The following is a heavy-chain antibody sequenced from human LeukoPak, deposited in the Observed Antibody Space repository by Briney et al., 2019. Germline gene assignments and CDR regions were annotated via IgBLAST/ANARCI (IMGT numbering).Heavy chain of an antibody. V-gene: IGHV3-74*01. CDR1: GFTFSSYW. CDR2: INSDGSST. J-gene: IGHJ4*02. CDR3: TRDRGWQQFDY. D-gene: IGHD5-24*01. Sequence: GGSLRLSCAASGFTFSSYWMHWVRQAPGKGLVWVSRINSDGSSTSYADSVKGRFTISRDNAKNTLYLQMSSLRDDDTAVYYCTRDRGWQQFDYWGQGTLVTVSS.